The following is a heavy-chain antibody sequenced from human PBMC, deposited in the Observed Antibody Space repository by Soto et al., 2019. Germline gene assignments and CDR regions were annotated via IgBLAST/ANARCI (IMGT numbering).Heavy chain of an antibody. Sequence: GASLKVSCKASGYTFTNYGISWVRQAPGQGLEWMGWINVYNGNTNYAQKLQGRVIMTTDTSTSTAYMELKSLRSDDTAVYYCARGPHPTYSDYWGQGTLVTVSS. CDR3: ARGPHPTYSDY. V-gene: IGHV1-18*01. J-gene: IGHJ4*02. CDR2: INVYNGNT. CDR1: GYTFTNYG.